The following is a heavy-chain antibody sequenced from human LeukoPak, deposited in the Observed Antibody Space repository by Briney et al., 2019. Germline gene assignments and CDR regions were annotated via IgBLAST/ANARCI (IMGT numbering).Heavy chain of an antibody. CDR1: RFTLSSYW. CDR2: IKQDGSEK. Sequence: GGSLRLSCAVSRFTLSSYWMSWVRRAPGKGLEWVANIKQDGSEKYYVDSVKGRFTISRDNAKNSLYLQMNSLRAEDTAVYYCVRIRYDSSGYDYWGQGTLVTVSS. J-gene: IGHJ4*02. D-gene: IGHD3-22*01. V-gene: IGHV3-7*01. CDR3: VRIRYDSSGYDY.